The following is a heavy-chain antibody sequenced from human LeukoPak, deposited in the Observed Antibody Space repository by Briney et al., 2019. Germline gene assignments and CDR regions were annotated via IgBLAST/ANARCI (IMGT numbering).Heavy chain of an antibody. V-gene: IGHV1-2*04. Sequence: ASVNVSCKSSGYTFTGYYMHWVRQAPGQGLEWMGWINPNSGGTNYAQKFQGWVTMTRDTSISTAYMELSRLRSDDTAVYYCARPRGSYTLLAAFDIWGQGTMVTVSS. D-gene: IGHD1-26*01. J-gene: IGHJ3*02. CDR1: GYTFTGYY. CDR3: ARPRGSYTLLAAFDI. CDR2: INPNSGGT.